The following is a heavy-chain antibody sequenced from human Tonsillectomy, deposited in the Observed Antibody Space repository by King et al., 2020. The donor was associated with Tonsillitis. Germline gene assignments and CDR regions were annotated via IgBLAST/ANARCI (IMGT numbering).Heavy chain of an antibody. V-gene: IGHV3-53*01. CDR1: GFTVSSNY. J-gene: IGHJ3*02. D-gene: IGHD3-10*01. Sequence: VQLVESGGGLIQPGGSLRLSCAASGFTVSSNYMSWVRQAPGKGLEWVSVIYSGGSTYYADSVKGRFTISRDNSKNTLYLQMNSLRAEATAVYYCARGNSGSGSWGLQIWGQGTMVTVSS. CDR2: IYSGGST. CDR3: ARGNSGSGSWGLQI.